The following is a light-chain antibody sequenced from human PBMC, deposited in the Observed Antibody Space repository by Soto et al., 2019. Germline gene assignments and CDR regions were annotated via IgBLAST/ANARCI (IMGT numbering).Light chain of an antibody. CDR3: QHYNSYSGA. Sequence: DIQMTQPPSTLSGTVGDRVTITCRASQTISSWLAWYQQKPGKAPKLLIYKASTLKSGIPSRFSGSGSGTEFTLTISSLQPDDFATYYCQHYNSYSGAFGQGSNVAIK. J-gene: IGKJ1*01. CDR1: QTISSW. V-gene: IGKV1-5*03. CDR2: KAS.